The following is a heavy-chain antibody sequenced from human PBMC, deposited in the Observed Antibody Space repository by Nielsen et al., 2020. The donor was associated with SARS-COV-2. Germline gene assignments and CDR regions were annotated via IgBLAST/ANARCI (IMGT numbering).Heavy chain of an antibody. J-gene: IGHJ3*01. CDR3: AKDGVVRGDALDL. CDR1: GFTFSSYG. V-gene: IGHV3-33*05. Sequence: GGSLRLSCAASGFTFSSYGMHWVRQAPGKGLEWVAVISYDGSNKYYADSVKGRFTISRDNSKNTLYLEMHSLRLEDTAVYYCAKDGVVRGDALDLWGQGTMVTVSS. CDR2: ISYDGSNK. D-gene: IGHD3-10*01.